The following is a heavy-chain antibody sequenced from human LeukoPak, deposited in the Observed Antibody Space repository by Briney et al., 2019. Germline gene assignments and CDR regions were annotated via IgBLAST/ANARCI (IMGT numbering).Heavy chain of an antibody. Sequence: GGSLRLSCAASGFTFSSYGMSWVRQAPGKGLEWVSAISGSGGSTYYADSVKGRFTISRDNSKNTLYLQMNSLRAEDTAVYYCAKRIQSAMATGYWGQGALVTVSS. J-gene: IGHJ4*02. CDR1: GFTFSSYG. CDR2: ISGSGGST. V-gene: IGHV3-23*01. D-gene: IGHD5-18*01. CDR3: AKRIQSAMATGY.